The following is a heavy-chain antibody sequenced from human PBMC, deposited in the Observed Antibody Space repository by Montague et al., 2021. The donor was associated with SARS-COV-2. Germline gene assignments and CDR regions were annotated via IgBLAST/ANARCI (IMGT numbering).Heavy chain of an antibody. CDR1: GGSFSGYY. D-gene: IGHD3-3*01. V-gene: IGHV4-34*01. CDR3: ARGYQLRFLEWSSRQSTFDY. CDR2: INHSGST. Sequence: SETLSLTCAVYGGSFSGYYWSWIRQPPGKGLEWIGEINHSGSTNYNPSLKSRVTISVDTSKNQFSLKLSSVTAADTAVYYCARGYQLRFLEWSSRQSTFDYCGQGALVAVSS. J-gene: IGHJ4*02.